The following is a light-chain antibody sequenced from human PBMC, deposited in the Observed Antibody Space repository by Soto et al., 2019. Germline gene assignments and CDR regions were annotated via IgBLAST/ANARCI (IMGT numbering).Light chain of an antibody. CDR2: AAS. V-gene: IGKV1-39*01. Sequence: DIQMTQSPSFLSASVGDRVTITCRASQSISRYLNWYQQKPGKAPKPLIYAASSLQRGVPSRFSGSGSWTDFTLTISSLQPADFATYYSQHRYSTPLTFGPGTKVHIE. CDR1: QSISRY. CDR3: QHRYSTPLT. J-gene: IGKJ3*01.